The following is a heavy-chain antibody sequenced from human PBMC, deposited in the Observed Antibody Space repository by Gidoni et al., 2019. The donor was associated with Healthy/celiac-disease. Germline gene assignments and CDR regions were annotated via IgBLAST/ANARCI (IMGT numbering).Heavy chain of an antibody. CDR1: GFPFSSYA. V-gene: IGHV3-23*01. CDR2: ISGSGGST. D-gene: IGHD1-26*01. Sequence: EVQLLESGGGLVQPGGSVRLSCAASGFPFSSYAMSWVRQAPGKGLEWVSAISGSGGSTYYADSVKGRFTISRDNSKNTLYLQMNSLRAEDTAVYYCAKGSLWELLRAKDESGPVDYWGQGTLVTVSS. CDR3: AKGSLWELLRAKDESGPVDY. J-gene: IGHJ4*02.